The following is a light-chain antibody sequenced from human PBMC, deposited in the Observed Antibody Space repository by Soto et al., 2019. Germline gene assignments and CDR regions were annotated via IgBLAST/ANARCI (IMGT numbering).Light chain of an antibody. J-gene: IGLJ1*01. Sequence: QSVLTQPPSGSGTPGQRVTISCSGSSSNIGSKTVNWYQQLPGTAPKLLIYSNYQRPSGVPDRFSGSKSGTSASLAISGLQSEDEADYCCSAWDASLNGYVFGTGTKVTVL. CDR2: SNY. CDR3: SAWDASLNGYV. CDR1: SSNIGSKT. V-gene: IGLV1-44*01.